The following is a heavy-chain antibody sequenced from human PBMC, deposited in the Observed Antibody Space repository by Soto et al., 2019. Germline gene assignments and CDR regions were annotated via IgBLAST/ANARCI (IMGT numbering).Heavy chain of an antibody. J-gene: IGHJ6*04. CDR1: GFTLSSCA. V-gene: IGHV3-23*01. Sequence: GGSLRLSCAASGFTLSSCAMGWVRQAPGKGLEWVSDIIDSGGSTYYADSVKGRFTISRDNSKSTLYLQMNSLRAEDTALYYCAKGRSYYYYYGVDVWGKGTTVTVPS. CDR2: IIDSGGST. CDR3: AKGRSYYYYYGVDV.